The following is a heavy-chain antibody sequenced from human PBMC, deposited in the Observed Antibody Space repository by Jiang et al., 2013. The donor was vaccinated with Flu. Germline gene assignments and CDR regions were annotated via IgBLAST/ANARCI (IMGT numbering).Heavy chain of an antibody. CDR1: GYTLTAYS. J-gene: IGHJ4*02. CDR2: INPESGGT. D-gene: IGHD4/OR15-4a*01. CDR3: TKDRDYGEPFDY. V-gene: IGHV1-2*02. Sequence: VQLVESGAEVKKPGASVKVSCRAFGYTLTAYSMHWVRQAPGQGLEWMGRINPESGGTTYAQQFQGRVTMTSDTSISTVYMEVSELTYDDTAVFYCTKDRDYGEPFDYVGPGNPGHRLV.